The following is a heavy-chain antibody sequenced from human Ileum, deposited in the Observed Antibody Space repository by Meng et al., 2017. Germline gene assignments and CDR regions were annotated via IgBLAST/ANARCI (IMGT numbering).Heavy chain of an antibody. V-gene: IGHV3-23*04. CDR1: GFLFRSSG. CDR2: ISSSARNT. Sequence: EVKLVECGGGLVHPGGSLRLSCAASGFLFRSSGMNWARQAPGKGLEWVSSISSSARNTYYADSVMGRFTISRDNSKNTVYLQMTSLRVEDTAVYYCAKDPDELDSWGQGTLVTVSS. J-gene: IGHJ4*02. CDR3: AKDPDELDS.